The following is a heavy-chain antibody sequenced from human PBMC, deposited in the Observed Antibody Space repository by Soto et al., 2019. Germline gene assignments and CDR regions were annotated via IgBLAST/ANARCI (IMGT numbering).Heavy chain of an antibody. J-gene: IGHJ4*02. V-gene: IGHV3-30*18. D-gene: IGHD2-15*01. CDR3: AKDCSGGSCYSY. Sequence: PGGALRPSYRGSGFAFSSHCTQWVRQAPGKGLEWVAVISYDGSNKYYADSVKGRFTISRDNSKNTLYLQMNSLRAEDTAVYYCAKDCSGGSCYSYWGQGTLVTVSS. CDR2: ISYDGSNK. CDR1: GFAFSSHC.